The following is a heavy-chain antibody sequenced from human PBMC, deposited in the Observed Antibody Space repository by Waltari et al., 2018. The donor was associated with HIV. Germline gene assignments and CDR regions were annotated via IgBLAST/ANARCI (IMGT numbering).Heavy chain of an antibody. CDR3: ARDSNGLDY. CDR1: GDSVSSDSAA. V-gene: IGHV6-1*02. CDR2: KDHRTEWCQ. D-gene: IGHD4-4*01. J-gene: IGHJ4*02. Sequence: HVQLLQSGPGLVTSSQTLSITCAISGDSVSSDSAAWNWIRLSPSGGLEWLGRKDHRTEWCQLEAPSVRGRIRVDVDPSWNHFSLHLDSVTPDDTAVYYCARDSNGLDYWGQGTVVTVSS.